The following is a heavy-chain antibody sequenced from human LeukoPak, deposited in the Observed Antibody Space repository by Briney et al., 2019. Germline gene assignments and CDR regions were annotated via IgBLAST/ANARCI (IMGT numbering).Heavy chain of an antibody. D-gene: IGHD3-10*01. J-gene: IGHJ4*02. CDR3: ARGHDKVVRSCFDD. CDR2: INHSGST. V-gene: IGHV4-34*01. Sequence: SETLSLTRAVYGGSFSGYYWSWIRQPPGKGLEWIGEINHSGSTNYNPSLKSRFTISVDTSKNQFSLKLSSVTAADTAVYYCARGHDKVVRSCFDDWGQGTLVTVSS. CDR1: GGSFSGYY.